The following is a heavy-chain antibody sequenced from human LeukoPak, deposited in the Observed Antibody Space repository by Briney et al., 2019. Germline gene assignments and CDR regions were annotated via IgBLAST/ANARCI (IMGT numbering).Heavy chain of an antibody. Sequence: SETLSLTCTVSGGSISSGSYYWSWLRQPAGKGLEWIGRIYISGTTNYNPSLKSRVTISVDTSKNQFSLNQSSVTAADTALYYCAREFDIWGQGTMVTVSS. CDR1: GGSISSGSYY. CDR3: AREFDI. CDR2: IYISGTT. J-gene: IGHJ3*02. V-gene: IGHV4-61*02.